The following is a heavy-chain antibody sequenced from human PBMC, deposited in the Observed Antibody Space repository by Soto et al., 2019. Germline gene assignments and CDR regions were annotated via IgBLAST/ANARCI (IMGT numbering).Heavy chain of an antibody. D-gene: IGHD2-15*01. J-gene: IGHJ4*02. CDR3: SGYGADETWQRRYFFDF. V-gene: IGHV3-30*04. CDR2: ISYDGSSK. Sequence: QVHLVESGGGVVQPGRSLRLSCAASGFTFNSFAMHWVRQAPGKGLQWVALISYDGSSKYYADSVKGRFTISRDNSKNSLHLQMNSLRPEDTAVYYCSGYGADETWQRRYFFDFWGLGTLVTVSS. CDR1: GFTFNSFA.